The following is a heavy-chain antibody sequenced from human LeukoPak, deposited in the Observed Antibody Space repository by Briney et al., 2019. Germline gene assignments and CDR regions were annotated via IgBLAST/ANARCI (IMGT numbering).Heavy chain of an antibody. V-gene: IGHV4-59*01. Sequence: SETLSLTCTVSGGSISSYYWSWIRQPPGKGLEWIGYFYYSGSTNYNPSLKSRVTISVDTSKNQFSLKLSSVTATDTAVYYCARIGRQQLVPSFDYWGQGTLVTVSS. D-gene: IGHD6-13*01. J-gene: IGHJ4*02. CDR3: ARIGRQQLVPSFDY. CDR1: GGSISSYY. CDR2: FYYSGST.